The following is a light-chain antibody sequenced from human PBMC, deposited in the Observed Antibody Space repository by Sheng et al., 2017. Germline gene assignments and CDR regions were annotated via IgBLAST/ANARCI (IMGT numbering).Light chain of an antibody. CDR3: QAWDNNMAV. J-gene: IGLJ2*01. V-gene: IGLV3-1*01. CDR2: DDA. Sequence: SYELAQPPSVSVTPGQTASITCAGNYLGAKFTYWYQQRPGQSPVLVIYDDAERPSGIPERFSGSNSENTATLTISETRAEDEADYYCQAWDNNMAVFGGGTKLTVL. CDR1: YLGAKF.